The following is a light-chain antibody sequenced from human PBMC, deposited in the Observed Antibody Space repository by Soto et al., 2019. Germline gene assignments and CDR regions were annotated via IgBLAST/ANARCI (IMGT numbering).Light chain of an antibody. CDR2: DAS. V-gene: IGKV3-11*01. J-gene: IGKJ4*01. CDR1: QSISTY. CDR3: QQRHTWPLT. Sequence: EIVLTQSPATLSLSAGERATLSCRASQSISTYLAWYQQRPGQAPRLLIYDASNRATGILARFGGSGSGTDFTLSISSLEPEDFAVYYCQQRHTWPLTFGGGTKVEIK.